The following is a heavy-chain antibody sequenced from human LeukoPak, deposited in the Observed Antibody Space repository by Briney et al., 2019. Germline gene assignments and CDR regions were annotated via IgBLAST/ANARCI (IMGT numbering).Heavy chain of an antibody. Sequence: HPGGSLRLSCAASGFTFRSYGVHWVRQAPGKGLEWVAFIRYDGSSQYYADSVKGRFTISRDNSKSTLYLQMNSLRGEDTTVYYCTKEHSVTTCGPSYMDVWGKGATVTVSS. D-gene: IGHD4-17*01. V-gene: IGHV3-30*02. CDR2: IRYDGSSQ. CDR1: GFTFRSYG. J-gene: IGHJ6*03. CDR3: TKEHSVTTCGPSYMDV.